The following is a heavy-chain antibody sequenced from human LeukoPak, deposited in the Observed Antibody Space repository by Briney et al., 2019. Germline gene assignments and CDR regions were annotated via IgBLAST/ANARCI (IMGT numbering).Heavy chain of an antibody. V-gene: IGHV3-23*01. J-gene: IGHJ3*02. Sequence: PGGSLRLSCAASGFTFSSFAMSWVRQAPGKGLEWVSGISGSGGSTYYADSVKGRFTTSRDNSKNTLYLQMNSLRAEDTAVYYCAKGVPGSGWYSGFDAFGIWGQGTKVTVSS. CDR3: AKGVPGSGWYSGFDAFGI. D-gene: IGHD6-19*01. CDR2: ISGSGGST. CDR1: GFTFSSFA.